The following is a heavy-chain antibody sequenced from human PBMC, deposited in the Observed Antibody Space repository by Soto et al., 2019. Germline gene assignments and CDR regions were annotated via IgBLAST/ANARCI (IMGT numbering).Heavy chain of an antibody. D-gene: IGHD2-21*01. CDR2: IYPDDSDT. CDR3: ARKRRDDSDNCFLCHSDG. Sequence: PGESLRISCQSSVSTFSTYWVAWVRQRPGKALEWLGLIYPDDSDTRYNPSFRGQVTISAEKSSSTIFLQWSSLKASDTATYYCARKRRDDSDNCFLCHSDGCGQGSTVTVAS. V-gene: IGHV5-51*01. CDR1: VSTFSTYW. J-gene: IGHJ6*02.